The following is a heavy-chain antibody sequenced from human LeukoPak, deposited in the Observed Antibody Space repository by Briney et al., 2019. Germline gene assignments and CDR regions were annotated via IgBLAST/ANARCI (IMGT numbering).Heavy chain of an antibody. Sequence: SETLSLTCAVSGYSISSGYYWGWIRQPPGKGLEWIGNIYHSGNTYYNPSLKSRVTISVDTSKNQFSLKLRSVTAAATAVYYCARLPPYSSSAYYFDYWGQGTLVTVSS. V-gene: IGHV4-38-2*01. CDR3: ARLPPYSSSAYYFDY. CDR1: GYSISSGYY. J-gene: IGHJ4*02. CDR2: IYHSGNT. D-gene: IGHD6-6*01.